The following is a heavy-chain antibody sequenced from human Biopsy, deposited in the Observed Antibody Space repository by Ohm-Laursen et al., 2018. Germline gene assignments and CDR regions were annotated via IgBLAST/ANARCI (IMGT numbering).Heavy chain of an antibody. J-gene: IGHJ6*02. Sequence: SLRLSCAASGFTFDDYAMHWVRQVPGKGLEWVSGISWSSDDIGYADSVKGRFTISRDNARNALHLQMNNLRTEDTALYYCAKDLGLNYSDRFLFYYGMDVWGRGTTVTVSS. CDR3: AKDLGLNYSDRFLFYYGMDV. V-gene: IGHV3-9*01. CDR1: GFTFDDYA. CDR2: ISWSSDDI. D-gene: IGHD4-17*01.